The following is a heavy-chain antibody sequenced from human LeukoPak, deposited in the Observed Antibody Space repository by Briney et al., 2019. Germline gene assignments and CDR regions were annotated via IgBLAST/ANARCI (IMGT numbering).Heavy chain of an antibody. D-gene: IGHD1-26*01. V-gene: IGHV1-2*02. CDR2: MNPNSGGT. J-gene: IGHJ4*02. Sequence: GASVKVSCKASGYTFTGYYIHWVRQAPGQGLEWMGWMNPNSGGTIYVQKFQGRVSMTRDTSISTAYMELSRLRSDDTAVYYCARDLRKWELNDYWGQGTLVTVSS. CDR1: GYTFTGYY. CDR3: ARDLRKWELNDY.